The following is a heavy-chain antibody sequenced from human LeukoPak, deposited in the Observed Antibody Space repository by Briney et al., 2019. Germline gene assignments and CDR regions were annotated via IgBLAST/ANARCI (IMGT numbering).Heavy chain of an antibody. Sequence: PSETLSLTCTVSGGSISSSSYYWGWIRQPPGKGLEWIGSIYYSGSTYYNPSLKSRVTISVDTSKNQFSLKLSSVTAADTAVYYCARGTSSSGDYWGQGTLVTVSS. CDR3: ARGTSSSGDY. CDR2: IYYSGST. V-gene: IGHV4-39*07. J-gene: IGHJ4*02. D-gene: IGHD6-6*01. CDR1: GGSISSSSYY.